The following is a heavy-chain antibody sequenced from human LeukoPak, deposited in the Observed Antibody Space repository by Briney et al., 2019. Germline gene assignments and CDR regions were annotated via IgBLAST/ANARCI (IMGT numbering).Heavy chain of an antibody. V-gene: IGHV1-18*01. J-gene: IGHJ6*03. CDR1: GYTFTSYG. D-gene: IGHD2-2*01. CDR3: AREQVVVVPAAISGYYYMDV. Sequence: GASVKVSCKASGYTFTSYGISWVRQAPGQGLEWMGWISAYNGNTDYAQKLQGRVTMTTDTSTSTAYMELRSLRSDDTAVYYCAREQVVVVPAAISGYYYMDVWGKGTTVTVSS. CDR2: ISAYNGNT.